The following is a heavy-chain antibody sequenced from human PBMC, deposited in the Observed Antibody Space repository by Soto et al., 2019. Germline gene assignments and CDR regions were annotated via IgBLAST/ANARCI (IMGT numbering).Heavy chain of an antibody. Sequence: SETLSLTCAVYGGSFSGYYWSWIRQPPGKGLEWIGEINHSGSTNYNPSLKSRVTISVDTSKNQFSLKLSSVTAADTAVYYCARGGVVPLRFDPWGQGTLVTVSS. D-gene: IGHD2-2*01. CDR2: INHSGST. J-gene: IGHJ5*02. V-gene: IGHV4-34*01. CDR3: ARGGVVPLRFDP. CDR1: GGSFSGYY.